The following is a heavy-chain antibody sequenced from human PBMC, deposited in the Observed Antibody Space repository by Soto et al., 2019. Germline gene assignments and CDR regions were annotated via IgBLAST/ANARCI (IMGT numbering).Heavy chain of an antibody. CDR1: GGSVSSGGFY. CDR3: ARDSPRYDYFDY. Sequence: SETLSLPCTVSGGSVSSGGFYWSWVRQHPGKGLEWIGYIYYSGSAYYNPSLKSRVTMSVDTSKNQFSLKLSSVTAADAAVYYCARDSPRYDYFDYWGQGALVTVSS. V-gene: IGHV4-31*03. D-gene: IGHD3-16*01. CDR2: IYYSGSA. J-gene: IGHJ4*02.